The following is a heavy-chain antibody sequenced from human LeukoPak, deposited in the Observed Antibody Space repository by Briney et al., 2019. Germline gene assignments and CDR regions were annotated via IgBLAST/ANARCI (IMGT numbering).Heavy chain of an antibody. J-gene: IGHJ4*02. CDR3: ARTPYSSSWYSVDY. CDR2: INPNSGGT. CDR1: GYTFTSYG. Sequence: ASVKVSCKASGYTFTSYGISWVRQAPGQGLEWMGWINPNSGGTNYAQKFQGRVTMTRDTSISTPYMELSRLRSDDTAVYYCARTPYSSSWYSVDYWGQGTLVTVSS. D-gene: IGHD6-13*01. V-gene: IGHV1-2*02.